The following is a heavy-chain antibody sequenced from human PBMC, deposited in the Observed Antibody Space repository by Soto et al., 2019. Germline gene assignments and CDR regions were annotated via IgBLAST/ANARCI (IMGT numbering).Heavy chain of an antibody. CDR3: ARVFGAAAGTSPPIYYFDY. CDR2: INHSGST. CDR1: GGSFSGYY. D-gene: IGHD6-13*01. Sequence: QVQLQQWGAGLLKPSETLSLTCAVYGGSFSGYYWSWIRQPPGKGLEWIGEINHSGSTNYNPSLKSRVTISVDTSKNQFSLKLSSVTAADTAVYYCARVFGAAAGTSPPIYYFDYWGQGTLVTVSS. J-gene: IGHJ4*02. V-gene: IGHV4-34*01.